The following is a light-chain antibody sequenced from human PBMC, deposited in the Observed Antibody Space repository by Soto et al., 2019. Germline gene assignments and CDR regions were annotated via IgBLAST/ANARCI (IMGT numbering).Light chain of an antibody. CDR1: QGISNY. J-gene: IGKJ1*01. CDR2: AAS. V-gene: IGKV1-27*01. CDR3: QQSYSTPPWT. Sequence: DIQMTQSPSSLSASVGDRVTITCRVSQGISNYLAWYQQKPGKVPKLLIYAASTLQSGVPSRFSGSGSGTDFSLTISSLQPEDFATYYCQQSYSTPPWTFGQGTKVDI.